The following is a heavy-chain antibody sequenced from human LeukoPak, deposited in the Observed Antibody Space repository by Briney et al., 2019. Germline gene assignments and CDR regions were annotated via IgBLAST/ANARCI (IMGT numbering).Heavy chain of an antibody. CDR3: ASPGAPCGGDCYSGLDY. V-gene: IGHV1-69*13. Sequence: GASVKVSRKASGYTFTSYYMHWVRQAPGQGLEWMGGIIPIFGTANYAQKFQGRVTITADESTSTAYMELSSLRSEDTAVYYCASPGAPCGGDCYSGLDYWGQGTLVTVSS. CDR2: IIPIFGTA. CDR1: GYTFTSYY. D-gene: IGHD2-21*02. J-gene: IGHJ4*02.